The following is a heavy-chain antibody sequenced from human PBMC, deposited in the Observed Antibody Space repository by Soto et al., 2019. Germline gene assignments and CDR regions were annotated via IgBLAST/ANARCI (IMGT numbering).Heavy chain of an antibody. CDR2: IIPIFDTP. CDR1: GGTFSTYA. Sequence: QVQLVQSGPAVKKPGSSVRVSCKASGGTFSTYAISWVRQAPGQGLEWMGGIIPIFDTPNYAQNFQGRITITADESTSTAYMELSSLRSGDTAVYYCARGGLETYKYDTSGYPFNFYYWGQGTLITVSS. D-gene: IGHD3-22*01. V-gene: IGHV1-69*12. CDR3: ARGGLETYKYDTSGYPFNFYY. J-gene: IGHJ4*02.